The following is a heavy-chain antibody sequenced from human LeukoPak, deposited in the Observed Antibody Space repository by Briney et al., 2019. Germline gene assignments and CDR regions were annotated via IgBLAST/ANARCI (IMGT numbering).Heavy chain of an antibody. Sequence: SETLSLTCTVSGGSISGYYWSWIRQPPGKGLEWIGYISYSGSTNYNPSLKSRVTISVDTSKNQFSLKLSSVTAADTAVYYCARATRAWVELHFDYWGQGTLVTVSS. CDR2: ISYSGST. CDR1: GGSISGYY. CDR3: ARATRAWVELHFDY. V-gene: IGHV4-59*01. D-gene: IGHD1-7*01. J-gene: IGHJ4*02.